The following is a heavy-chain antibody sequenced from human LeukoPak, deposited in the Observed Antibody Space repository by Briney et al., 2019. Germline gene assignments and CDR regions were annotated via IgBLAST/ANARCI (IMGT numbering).Heavy chain of an antibody. Sequence: GSSVKVSCKASGGTFSSYAISWVRQAPGQGLEWMGGIIPIFGTANYAQKFQGRVTITADESTSTAYMELSSLRSEDTAVYYCAGEQGYCSSTSCYTGMDVWGKGTTVTVSS. D-gene: IGHD2-2*02. CDR1: GGTFSSYA. J-gene: IGHJ6*04. V-gene: IGHV1-69*01. CDR3: AGEQGYCSSTSCYTGMDV. CDR2: IIPIFGTA.